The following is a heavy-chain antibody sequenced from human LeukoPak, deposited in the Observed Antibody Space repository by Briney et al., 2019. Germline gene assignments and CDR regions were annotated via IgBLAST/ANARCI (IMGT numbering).Heavy chain of an antibody. J-gene: IGHJ4*02. D-gene: IGHD3-22*01. CDR2: ISSSGSTI. Sequence: GGSLRLSCAASGFTFSSYEMNWVRQAPGEGLEWISYISSSGSTIYYADSVKGRFTISRDNAKNSLYLQMNSLRAEDTAVYYCARAAGYYDSSGSFDYWGQGTLVTVSS. CDR1: GFTFSSYE. V-gene: IGHV3-48*03. CDR3: ARAAGYYDSSGSFDY.